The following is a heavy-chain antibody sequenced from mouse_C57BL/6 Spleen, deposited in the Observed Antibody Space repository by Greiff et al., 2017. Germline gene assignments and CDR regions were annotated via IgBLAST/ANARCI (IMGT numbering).Heavy chain of an antibody. D-gene: IGHD1-1*01. CDR2: IDPENGDT. V-gene: IGHV14-4*01. Sequence: VQLKQSGAELVRPGASVKLSCTASGFNFKDDYMHWVKQRPEQGLEWIGWIDPENGDTEYASKFQGKATITADTSSNTAYLQLSSLTSEDTAVYYCTTRYSSSSRFDYWGQGTTLTVSS. CDR1: GFNFKDDY. J-gene: IGHJ2*01. CDR3: TTRYSSSSRFDY.